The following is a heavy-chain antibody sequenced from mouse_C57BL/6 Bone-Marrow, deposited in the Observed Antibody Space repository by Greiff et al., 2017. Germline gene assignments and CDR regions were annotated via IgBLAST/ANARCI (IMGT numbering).Heavy chain of an antibody. V-gene: IGHV7-1*01. CDR3: ERDLWYPFAY. CDR1: GFTFSDFY. J-gene: IGHJ3*01. D-gene: IGHD2-1*01. Sequence: EVQLVESGGGLVQSGRSLRLSCATSGFTFSDFYMEWVRQAPGKGLEWIAASRNKANDYTTEYSASVKGRFIVSRDTSQSILYLQMNALRAEDTAIYCCERDLWYPFAYWGQGTLVTVSA. CDR2: SRNKANDYTT.